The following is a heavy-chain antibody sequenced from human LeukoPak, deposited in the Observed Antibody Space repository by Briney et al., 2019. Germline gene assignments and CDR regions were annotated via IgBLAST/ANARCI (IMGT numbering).Heavy chain of an antibody. Sequence: PGGSLRLSCAASGFTFSDYYKSWIRQAPGKGLEWVSYITNSVSTIYYADSVKGRFTISRDNAKNSLYLQMNSLRDEDTAVYYCARGAYSKIDPWGQGTLVTVSS. CDR1: GFTFSDYY. J-gene: IGHJ5*02. CDR3: ARGAYSKIDP. CDR2: ITNSVSTI. V-gene: IGHV3-11*04. D-gene: IGHD4-11*01.